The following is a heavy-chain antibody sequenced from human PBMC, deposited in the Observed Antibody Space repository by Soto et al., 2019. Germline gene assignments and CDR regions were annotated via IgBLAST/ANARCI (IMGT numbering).Heavy chain of an antibody. V-gene: IGHV1-18*01. CDR2: ISAYNGNT. Sequence: ASMKGSCKASGYTFSNYGISWVRQAPGQRVEWMGWISAYNGNTNYAQKLQGRVTMTTDTSTSTAYMELRSLRSDDTAVYYCARVSPPNYDYIWGSYRANWFDPWGQGTLVTVSS. J-gene: IGHJ5*02. D-gene: IGHD3-16*02. CDR3: ARVSPPNYDYIWGSYRANWFDP. CDR1: GYTFSNYG.